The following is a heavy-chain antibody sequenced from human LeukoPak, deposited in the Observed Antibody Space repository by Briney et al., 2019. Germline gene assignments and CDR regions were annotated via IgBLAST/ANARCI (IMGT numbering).Heavy chain of an antibody. V-gene: IGHV4-59*11. Sequence: SETLCLTCTVSGGSMSSHYWNWIRQPPGKGLEWIGYIYYSGSTNYNPSLKSRVTISVDTSKNQFSLKLSSVTAADTAVYYCARGLSGSYYLYYYYYMDVWGKGTTVTVSS. J-gene: IGHJ6*03. D-gene: IGHD1-26*01. CDR2: IYYSGST. CDR1: GGSMSSHY. CDR3: ARGLSGSYYLYYYYYMDV.